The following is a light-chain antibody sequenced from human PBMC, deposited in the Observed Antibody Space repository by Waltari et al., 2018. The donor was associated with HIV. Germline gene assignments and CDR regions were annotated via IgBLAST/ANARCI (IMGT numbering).Light chain of an antibody. V-gene: IGLV2-14*01. CDR2: GVY. J-gene: IGLJ2*01. Sequence: QSALTQPASVSGSPGQSITISCAGTTSDIGIFDSVSWYQQHPGRAPQLMIFGVYSRPSGVSSRFSGSKSGNTASLTISGLQAEDEANYYCCSYTAIHTLIFGGGTKLTV. CDR3: CSYTAIHTLI. CDR1: TSDIGIFDS.